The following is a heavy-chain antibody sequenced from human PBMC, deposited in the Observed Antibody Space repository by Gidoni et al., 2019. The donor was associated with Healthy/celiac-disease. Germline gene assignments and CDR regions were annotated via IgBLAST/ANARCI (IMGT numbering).Heavy chain of an antibody. J-gene: IGHJ4*02. D-gene: IGHD3-3*01. Sequence: QVQLQQWGAGLLKPSETLSLTCAVYGGSFSGYYWSWIRQPPGKGLEWIGEINHSGSTNSNPSLESRVTISVDTSKNQFSLKLSSVTAADTAVYYCARGIRITIFGVVIRGRFDYWGQGTLVTVSS. V-gene: IGHV4-34*01. CDR2: INHSGST. CDR3: ARGIRITIFGVVIRGRFDY. CDR1: GGSFSGYY.